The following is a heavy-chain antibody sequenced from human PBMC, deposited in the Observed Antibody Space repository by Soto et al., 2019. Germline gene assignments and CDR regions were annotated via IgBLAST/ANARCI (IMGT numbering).Heavy chain of an antibody. CDR2: LGGNGFTT. J-gene: IGHJ6*03. D-gene: IGHD2-2*01. Sequence: EVQLLESGGGLVQPGGSLRLSCVVSGFTFGSYAMSWVRQAPEKGPEWVAILGGNGFTTYYADSVKGRFTISGDKSKSTLFLQMIILRADDTGVYYCAKPLRPSLNFFYYMDVWGRGTSVTVSS. CDR1: GFTFGSYA. V-gene: IGHV3-23*01. CDR3: AKPLRPSLNFFYYMDV.